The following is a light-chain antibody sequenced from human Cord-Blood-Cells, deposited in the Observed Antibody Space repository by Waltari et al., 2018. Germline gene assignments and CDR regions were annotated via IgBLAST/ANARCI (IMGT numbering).Light chain of an antibody. CDR1: SSNIGSNY. Sequence: QSVLTQPPSASGTPGQRVTISCSGSSSNIGSNYVYWYQQLPGTAPKLLIYSNNQRPSGVPDRFSGSKSGTSASLAISGLQSEDEADYYCAAWDDSLNGNWVFGGGTKLTVL. CDR3: AAWDDSLNGNWV. CDR2: SNN. V-gene: IGLV1-44*01. J-gene: IGLJ3*02.